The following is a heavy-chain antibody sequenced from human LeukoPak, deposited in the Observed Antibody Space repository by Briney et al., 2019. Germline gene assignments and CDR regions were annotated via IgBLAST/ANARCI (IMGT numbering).Heavy chain of an antibody. D-gene: IGHD3-22*01. V-gene: IGHV1-3*02. CDR3: ARESNPYDSSGYYSPTFDY. CDR2: SNAGNGNT. CDR1: GYTFTSYA. Sequence: ASVKVSCKASGYTFTSYAMHWVRQAPGQRLEWMGWSNAGNGNTKYSQEFQGRVTITRDTSASTAYMELSSLRSDDTAVYYCARESNPYDSSGYYSPTFDYWGQGTLVTVSS. J-gene: IGHJ4*02.